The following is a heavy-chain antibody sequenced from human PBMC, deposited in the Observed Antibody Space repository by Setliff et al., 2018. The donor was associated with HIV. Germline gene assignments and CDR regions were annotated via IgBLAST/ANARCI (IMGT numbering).Heavy chain of an antibody. Sequence: TLSLTRTVSGGSISTYYWSWIRQPPGKGLEWIGSIYFTGSSDNDPSLKSRVTLSVDTSKHQFSLKLSSVTAADTAVYYCARVQMAYAAFDVWGQGTMVTVSS. CDR3: ARVQMAYAAFDV. J-gene: IGHJ3*01. CDR1: GGSISTYY. D-gene: IGHD4-17*01. CDR2: IYFTGSS. V-gene: IGHV4-59*01.